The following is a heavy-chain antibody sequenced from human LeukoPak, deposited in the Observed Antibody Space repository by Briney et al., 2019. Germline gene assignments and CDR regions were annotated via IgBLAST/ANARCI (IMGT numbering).Heavy chain of an antibody. V-gene: IGHV7-4-1*02. Sequence: ASVKVSCKASGYTFTSYAMNWVRQAPGQGLEWMGWINTNTGNPTYAQGFTGRFVFSLDTSVSTAYLQISSLKAEDTAVYYCARLVDTGYYYYMGVWGKGTTVTVSS. J-gene: IGHJ6*03. CDR3: ARLVDTGYYYYMGV. D-gene: IGHD5-18*01. CDR1: GYTFTSYA. CDR2: INTNTGNP.